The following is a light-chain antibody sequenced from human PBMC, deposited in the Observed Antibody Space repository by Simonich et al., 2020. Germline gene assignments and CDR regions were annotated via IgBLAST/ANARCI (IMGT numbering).Light chain of an antibody. J-gene: IGLJ3*02. CDR3: SSYTSSSTWV. CDR2: DVS. V-gene: IGLV2-14*01. Sequence: QSALTQPASVSGSPGQSITISCPGTSGDVGGYNYVSWYQPHPGKAPKLMIYDVSKRPSGVSNRFSGSKSGNTASLTISGLQAEDEADYYCSSYTSSSTWVFGGGTKLTVL. CDR1: SGDVGGYNY.